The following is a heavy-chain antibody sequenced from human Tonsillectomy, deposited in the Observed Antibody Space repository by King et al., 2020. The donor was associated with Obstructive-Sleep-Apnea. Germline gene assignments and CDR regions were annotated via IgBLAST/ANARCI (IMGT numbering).Heavy chain of an antibody. D-gene: IGHD1-26*01. V-gene: IGHV4-59*08. CDR1: GDSISSYY. Sequence: QLQESGPGLVKPSVTLSLTCTVSGDSISSYYWSWIRQPPGRGLEWIGDIYYSVSTKYNPSLKSRVTISVDTSKNQFSLKLGSVTAADTAVYYCARNTEHYYYYGMDVWGQGTTVTVSS. CDR3: ARNTEHYYYYGMDV. J-gene: IGHJ6*02. CDR2: IYYSVST.